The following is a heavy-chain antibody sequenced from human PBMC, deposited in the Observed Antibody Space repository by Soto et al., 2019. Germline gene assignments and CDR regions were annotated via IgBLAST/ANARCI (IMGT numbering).Heavy chain of an antibody. CDR1: AGSLSNYY. V-gene: IGHV4-59*01. J-gene: IGHJ4*02. D-gene: IGHD6-19*01. CDR2: IYHTGST. Sequence: SETLSLTCSVSAGSLSNYYWTWIRQSPGKGLEWIGEIYHTGSTKYNPSLKSRVAISVDMSKNQFSLTLNSVTPADTAVYYCARGGRGSGLYFLYYFDLWGQGTLVTVSS. CDR3: ARGGRGSGLYFLYYFDL.